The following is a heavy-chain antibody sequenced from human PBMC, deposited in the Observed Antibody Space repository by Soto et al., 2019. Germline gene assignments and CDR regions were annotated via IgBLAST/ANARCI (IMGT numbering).Heavy chain of an antibody. V-gene: IGHV4-31*03. CDR3: ARSVFP. Sequence: TLSLTCTVSGGSISSGGYYWSWIRQHPGKGLEWTGYIYYSKSTYYNQSLKSRVTISLDTSKNQFSLKLTSVTAADTAVYYCARSVFPWGQGTLVTVSS. CDR1: GGSISSGGYY. CDR2: IYYSKST. J-gene: IGHJ5*02.